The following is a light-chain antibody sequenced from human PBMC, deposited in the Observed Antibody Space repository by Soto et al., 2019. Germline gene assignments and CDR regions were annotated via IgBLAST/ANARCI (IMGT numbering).Light chain of an antibody. CDR2: SNT. V-gene: IGLV1-44*01. CDR1: SSNIGSHT. CDR3: AAWDDSRNGVV. J-gene: IGLJ2*01. Sequence: QSVLTQPPSASGTPGQTIDISCSGGSSNIGSHTVNWYQQLPGTAPRLLIYSNTQRPSGVPDRFSGSKSGTSASLAISGLQSEYEGDYYCAAWDDSRNGVVFGGGTKLTVL.